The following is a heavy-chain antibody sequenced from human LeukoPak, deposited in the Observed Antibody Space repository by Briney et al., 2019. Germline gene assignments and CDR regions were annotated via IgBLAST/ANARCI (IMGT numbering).Heavy chain of an antibody. CDR3: ARGFRDYYGSGSYYTFDY. CDR2: INPSGGST. V-gene: IGHV1-46*01. CDR1: GYTFTSYY. Sequence: GASVKVSCKASGYTFTSYYMHWVRQAPGQGLEWMGIINPSGGSTSYAQKFQGRVTMTRDTSTSTVYMELSSLRSEDTAVYYCARGFRDYYGSGSYYTFDYWGQGTLVTVSS. D-gene: IGHD3-10*01. J-gene: IGHJ4*02.